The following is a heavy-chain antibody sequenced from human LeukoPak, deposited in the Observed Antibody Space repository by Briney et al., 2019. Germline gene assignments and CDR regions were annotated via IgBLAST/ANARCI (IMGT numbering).Heavy chain of an antibody. CDR2: IWYDGSNK. CDR1: GFTFSNHG. CDR3: ARDQGTSTTAPKRKGRFDP. D-gene: IGHD1-1*01. J-gene: IGHJ5*02. V-gene: IGHV3-33*01. Sequence: PGRSLRLSCAASGFTFSNHGMHWVRQAPGKGLEWVALIWYDGSNKEYAESVKGRFTISRDNSKNTLYLQMNSLRDEDPAVYYCARDQGTSTTAPKRKGRFDPWGQGTLVTVSS.